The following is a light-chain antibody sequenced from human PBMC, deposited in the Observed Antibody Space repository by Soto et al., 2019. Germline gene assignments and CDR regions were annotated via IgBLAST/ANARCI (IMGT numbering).Light chain of an antibody. V-gene: IGKV3-15*01. CDR2: GAS. J-gene: IGKJ1*01. CDR3: QQYNNWPPAWT. CDR1: QSVRSN. Sequence: TQSPATLSLSPGERATLSCMASQSVRSNLAWYQQKPGQSPRLLIYGASTRATGIPARFSGSGSGTQFTLTISSLQSEDFAVYYCQQYNNWPPAWTFGQGTKVDIK.